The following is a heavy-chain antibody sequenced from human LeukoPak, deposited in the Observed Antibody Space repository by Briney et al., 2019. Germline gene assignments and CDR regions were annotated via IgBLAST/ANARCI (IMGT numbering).Heavy chain of an antibody. D-gene: IGHD3-10*01. V-gene: IGHV3-23*01. Sequence: GGSLRLSCAASGFTFSSYGMSWVRQAPGKGLEWVSGIGGSGGHTYYADSVSGRFTISRDNSKNTLYLQMNSLRAEDTAIYYCAKDREIWSKFNYYMDVWGKGTTVTISS. CDR2: IGGSGGHT. CDR3: AKDREIWSKFNYYMDV. J-gene: IGHJ6*03. CDR1: GFTFSSYG.